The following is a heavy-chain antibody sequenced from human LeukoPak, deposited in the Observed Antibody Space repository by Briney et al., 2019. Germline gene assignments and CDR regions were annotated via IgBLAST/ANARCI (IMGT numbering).Heavy chain of an antibody. V-gene: IGHV4-34*01. D-gene: IGHD3-10*01. CDR1: GGSFSGYY. J-gene: IGHJ4*02. CDR3: ARDRGFLDC. Sequence: PSETLSLTCAVYGGSFSGYYWSWIRQPPGKGLEWIGEINHSGSTNYNPSLKSRVTISVDTSKNQFSLKLSSVTAADTAVYYCARDRGFLDCWGQGTLVTVSS. CDR2: INHSGST.